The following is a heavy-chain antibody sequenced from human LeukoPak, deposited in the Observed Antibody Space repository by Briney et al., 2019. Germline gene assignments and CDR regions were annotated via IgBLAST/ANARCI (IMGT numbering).Heavy chain of an antibody. V-gene: IGHV3-30*04. CDR3: ARHGSITMVRGKRRYYYMDV. D-gene: IGHD3-10*01. CDR1: GFTFSNYA. J-gene: IGHJ6*03. CDR2: ISYDGKNI. Sequence: GGSLRLSCAASGFTFSNYAMHWVRQAPGKGLEWVTVISYDGKNIYDADSVKGRFTISRDNSKNTLYLQMNSLRGEDTAIYYCARHGSITMVRGKRRYYYMDVWGKGTTVTISS.